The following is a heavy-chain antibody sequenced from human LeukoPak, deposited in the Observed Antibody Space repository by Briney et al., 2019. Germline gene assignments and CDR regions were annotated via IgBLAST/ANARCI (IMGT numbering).Heavy chain of an antibody. D-gene: IGHD6-13*01. J-gene: IGHJ5*02. V-gene: IGHV3-43*02. CDR3: AKDRAAGTPCSWFDP. Sequence: PGGSLRLSCAASGFNFDDYAMHWVRQAPGKGLEWVSFISGDGGTTYYADSVKGRFTISRDNSKNSLYLQMNRLRIEDTALYYCAKDRAAGTPCSWFDPWGQGTLVTVSS. CDR2: ISGDGGTT. CDR1: GFNFDDYA.